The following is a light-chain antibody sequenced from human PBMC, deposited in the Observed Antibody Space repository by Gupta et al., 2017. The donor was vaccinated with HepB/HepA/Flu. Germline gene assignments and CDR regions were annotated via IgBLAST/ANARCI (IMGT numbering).Light chain of an antibody. V-gene: IGKV1-17*01. J-gene: IGKJ5*01. CDR3: LQHDSYPST. CDR1: QDIRED. Sequence: DIQMTQSPSSLSASVGDRVTITCRASQDIREDLGWYQQKPRKAPKRLIYGASALQTGVPSRFSGSGSGTEFTLTISSLQPEDFATYYCLQHDSYPSTFGQGTRLEIK. CDR2: GAS.